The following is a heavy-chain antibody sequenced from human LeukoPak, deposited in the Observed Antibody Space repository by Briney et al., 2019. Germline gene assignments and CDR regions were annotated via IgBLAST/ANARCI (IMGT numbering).Heavy chain of an antibody. CDR2: FDPEDGET. V-gene: IGHV1-24*01. J-gene: IGHJ3*02. D-gene: IGHD7-27*01. Sequence: ASVKVSCKASGGTFSSYAISWVRQAPGKGLEWMGGFDPEDGETIYAQKFQGRVTMTEDTSTDTAYMELSSLRSEDTAVYYCATVVLGLPIWGQGTMVTVPS. CDR3: ATVVLGLPI. CDR1: GGTFSSYA.